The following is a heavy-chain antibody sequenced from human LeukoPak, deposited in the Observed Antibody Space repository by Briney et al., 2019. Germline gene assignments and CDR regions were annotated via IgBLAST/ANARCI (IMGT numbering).Heavy chain of an antibody. CDR3: ARRGWYSDY. CDR2: IDKSADWT. J-gene: IGHJ4*02. V-gene: IGHV3-23*01. CDR1: GFTFRDYA. D-gene: IGHD3-10*01. Sequence: VASLRLSCAASGFTFRDYAMSWVRQAPGKGLEWVSTIDKSADWTYYADSVKGRFTVSRDNSKNTLYLQMSSLRVEDTAVYYRARRGWYSDYWDQGTLVTVSS.